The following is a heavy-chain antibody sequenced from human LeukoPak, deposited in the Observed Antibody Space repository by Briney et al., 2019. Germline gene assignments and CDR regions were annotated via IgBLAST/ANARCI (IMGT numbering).Heavy chain of an antibody. D-gene: IGHD5-18*01. Sequence: GGSLRLSCAASGFTFSSYGMHWVRQAPGKGLEWVAFIRYDGSNKYYADSVKGRFTISRDNSKNTLCLQMNSLRAEDTAVYYCAKDTDSYPLTDYWGQGTLVTVSS. J-gene: IGHJ4*02. V-gene: IGHV3-30*02. CDR2: IRYDGSNK. CDR1: GFTFSSYG. CDR3: AKDTDSYPLTDY.